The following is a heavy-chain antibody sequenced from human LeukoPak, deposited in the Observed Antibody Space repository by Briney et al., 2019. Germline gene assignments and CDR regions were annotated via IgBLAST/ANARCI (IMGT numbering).Heavy chain of an antibody. D-gene: IGHD1-20*01. J-gene: IGHJ4*02. V-gene: IGHV3-64D*06. CDR2: ISTDGGST. CDR3: VPRGEVTGYFDY. Sequence: GGSLRLSCSASGFTFSNYAMHWVRQAPGKGLEFASVISTDGGSTYYADSVTGRFTISRDNSKSTLYLEMNSLRPEDTAVYYCVPRGEVTGYFDYWGQGTLVTVSS. CDR1: GFTFSNYA.